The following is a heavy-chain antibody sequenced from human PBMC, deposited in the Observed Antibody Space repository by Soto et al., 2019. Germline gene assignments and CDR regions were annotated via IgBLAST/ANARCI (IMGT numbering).Heavy chain of an antibody. CDR3: SRVNYCTNGVCPSAPFDY. V-gene: IGHV3-21*01. Sequence: GGSLRLCCAASGFTFRSYSMNWVHQAPGKVLEWVSSISSSSSYIYYADSVKGRFTIYRDNAKNSLYLQMNNLRAEDTAVYYCSRVNYCTNGVCPSAPFDYWGQGTLVTVSS. J-gene: IGHJ4*02. CDR1: GFTFRSYS. CDR2: ISSSSSYI. D-gene: IGHD2-8*01.